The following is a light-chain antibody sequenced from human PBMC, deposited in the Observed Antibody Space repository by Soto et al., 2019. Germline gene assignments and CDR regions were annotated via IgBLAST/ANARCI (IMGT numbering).Light chain of an antibody. V-gene: IGLV2-23*01. J-gene: IGLJ1*01. CDR1: NSDIVTYNL. Sequence: HSVLTQPSAVSGSPGQSITISCILSNSDIVTYNLVSWYRQHPGKVPKLLIYEGSRRPSGISNRFSGSKSGNTASLTISGLQAEDEADYYCYSKARGGSFVLGTGTKVNV. CDR3: YSKARGGSFV. CDR2: EGS.